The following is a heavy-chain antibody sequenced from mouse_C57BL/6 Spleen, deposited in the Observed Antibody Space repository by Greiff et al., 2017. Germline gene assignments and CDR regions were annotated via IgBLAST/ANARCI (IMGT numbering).Heavy chain of an antibody. Sequence: VQLQQSGPELVKPGASVKIPCKASGYTFTDYNMDWVKQSHGKSLEWIGDINPNNGGTIYNQKFKGKATLTVDKSSSTAYMELRSLTSEDTAVYYCASGMITRFAYWGQGTLVTVSA. CDR3: ASGMITRFAY. J-gene: IGHJ3*01. D-gene: IGHD2-4*01. CDR1: GYTFTDYN. V-gene: IGHV1-18*01. CDR2: INPNNGGT.